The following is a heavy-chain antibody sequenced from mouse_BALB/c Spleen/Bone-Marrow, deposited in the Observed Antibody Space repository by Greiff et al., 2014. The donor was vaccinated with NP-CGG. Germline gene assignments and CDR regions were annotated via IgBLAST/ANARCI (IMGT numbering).Heavy chain of an antibody. CDR1: GYAFTNYL. D-gene: IGHD2-1*01. CDR3: ARRIYYAMGY. Sequence: VPLQQSGAELVRPGTSVKVSCKASGYAFTNYLIEWVKQRPGQGLEWIGVLNPGSGGTNYNEKFKGKATLTADKSSSSAYMQLSSLTSDDSAVYFCARRIYYAMGYWGQGTTLTVSS. V-gene: IGHV1-54*01. J-gene: IGHJ2*01. CDR2: LNPGSGGT.